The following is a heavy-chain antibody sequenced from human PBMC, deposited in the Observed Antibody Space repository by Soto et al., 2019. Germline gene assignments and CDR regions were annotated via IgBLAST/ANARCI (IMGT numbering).Heavy chain of an antibody. CDR2: IYSGGST. CDR3: ATRDGPWYFGL. V-gene: IGHV3-66*01. CDR1: GFTVSSNY. Sequence: EVQLVEFGGGLVQPGGSLRLSCAASGFTVSSNYMSWVRQAPGKGLEWVSVIYSGGSTYYADSVKGRFTISRDNSRNTLYLQMNSLRAEDTAVYYCATRDGPWYFGLWGRGTLVTVSS. J-gene: IGHJ2*01.